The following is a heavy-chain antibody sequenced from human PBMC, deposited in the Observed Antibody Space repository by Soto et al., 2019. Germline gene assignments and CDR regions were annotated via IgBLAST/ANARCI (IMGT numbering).Heavy chain of an antibody. D-gene: IGHD3-3*01. CDR1: GFTFSSYW. J-gene: IGHJ6*03. Sequence: EVQLVESGGGLVQPGGSLRLSCAASGFTFSSYWMSWVRQAPGKGLEWVANIKQDGSEKYYVDSVKGRFTISRDNDKNSLYLQMNSLRAEDTAVYYCARDALAGTYYDFWSGYYTDYYYYYMDVWGKGTTVTVSS. CDR3: ARDALAGTYYDFWSGYYTDYYYYYMDV. CDR2: IKQDGSEK. V-gene: IGHV3-7*01.